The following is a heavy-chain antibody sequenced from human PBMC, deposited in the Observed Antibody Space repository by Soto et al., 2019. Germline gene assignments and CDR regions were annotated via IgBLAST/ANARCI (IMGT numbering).Heavy chain of an antibody. Sequence: PGGSLRLSCVASGFTFGNYWMHWVRQAPGKGLEWVSRVISDGKTIGYADSVKGRFTVSRDNAKNTLYLQMNSLRAEDTAVYYCSTAEVDYWGPGTLVTVSS. CDR2: VISDGKTI. J-gene: IGHJ4*02. CDR1: GFTFGNYW. V-gene: IGHV3-74*01. CDR3: STAEVDY.